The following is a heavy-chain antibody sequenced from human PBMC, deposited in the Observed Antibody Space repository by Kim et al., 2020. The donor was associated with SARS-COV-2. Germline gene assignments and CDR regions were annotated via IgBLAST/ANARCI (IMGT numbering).Heavy chain of an antibody. J-gene: IGHJ3*02. Sequence: SETLSLTCTVSGGSISNYYWSWIRQPAGKGLEWIGHIYTTGSTNYNPSLKSRVTMSVDTSKNQLSLNLSSVTAADTAVYYCARRSYYSRVWGAFDNWGQGTMVTVSS. D-gene: IGHD3-10*01. V-gene: IGHV4-4*07. CDR2: IYTTGST. CDR3: ARRSYYSRVWGAFDN. CDR1: GGSISNYY.